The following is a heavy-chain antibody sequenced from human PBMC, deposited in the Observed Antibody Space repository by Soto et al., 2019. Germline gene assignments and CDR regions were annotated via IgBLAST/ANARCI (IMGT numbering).Heavy chain of an antibody. V-gene: IGHV4-31*03. CDR2: IYYSGST. J-gene: IGHJ1*01. CDR3: ARGVQH. Sequence: QVQLQESGPGLVKPSQTLSLTCTVSGGSISRGGSHWSWIRQHPGKGLEWIGYIYYSGSTYYNPSLKGRVTISVDTSKNQFSLKLSSVTAADTAVYYCARGVQHWGQGTLVTVSS. CDR1: GGSISRGGSH.